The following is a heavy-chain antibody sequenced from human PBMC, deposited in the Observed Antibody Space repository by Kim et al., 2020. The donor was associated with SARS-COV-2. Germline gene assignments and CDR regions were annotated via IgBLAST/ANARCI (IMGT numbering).Heavy chain of an antibody. J-gene: IGHJ6*02. V-gene: IGHV1-2*06. CDR1: GYTFTGYY. CDR2: INPNSGGT. CDR3: ARAYDFWSGYFSDPRYTYGMDV. D-gene: IGHD3-3*01. Sequence: ASVKVSCKASGYTFTGYYMHWVRQAPGQGLEWMGRINPNSGGTNYAQKFQGRVTMTRDTSISTAYMELSRLRSDDTAVYYCARAYDFWSGYFSDPRYTYGMDVWGQGTTVTVSS.